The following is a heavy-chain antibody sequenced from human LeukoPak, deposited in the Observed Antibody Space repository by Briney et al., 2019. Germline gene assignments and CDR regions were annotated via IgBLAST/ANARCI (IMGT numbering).Heavy chain of an antibody. V-gene: IGHV3-7*01. CDR1: GFTVSHYW. Sequence: GGALRLSCAPSGFTVSHYWMTWVRQAPGTGLERVSHINQDGSEEHYMDSVKARFPISRDNAKNSLSLQMNSLRAEDTAVYYCVRDGGVSGYDLLDYWGQGTLVNVSS. CDR3: VRDGGVSGYDLLDY. D-gene: IGHD5-12*01. J-gene: IGHJ4*02. CDR2: INQDGSEE.